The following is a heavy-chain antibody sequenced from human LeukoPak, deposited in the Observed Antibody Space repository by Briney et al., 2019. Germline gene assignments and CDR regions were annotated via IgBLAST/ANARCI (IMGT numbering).Heavy chain of an antibody. CDR3: AREEYYYDSSGVLRY. V-gene: IGHV3-7*01. Sequence: GGSLRLSCAASGFTFRNYWMGWVRQAPGKGLEWVANTKPDGSAEYYADSVKGRFTISRDNAKNSLYLQMNSLRAEDTAVYYCAREEYYYDSSGVLRYWGQGTLVTVSS. J-gene: IGHJ4*02. CDR1: GFTFRNYW. CDR2: TKPDGSAE. D-gene: IGHD3-22*01.